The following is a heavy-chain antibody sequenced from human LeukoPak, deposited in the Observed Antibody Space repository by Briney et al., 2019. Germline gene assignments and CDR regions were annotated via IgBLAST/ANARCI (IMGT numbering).Heavy chain of an antibody. CDR2: ISSSSSYI. CDR1: GFTFRSYN. D-gene: IGHD2-15*01. J-gene: IGHJ4*02. V-gene: IGHV3-21*01. CDR3: ARGASRAAY. Sequence: GGSPRLSCAASGFTFRSYNMNWVRQAPGKRPEWVSSISSSSSYIYYADSVKGRFTISRDNAKNSLYLQMNSLRAEDTALYYCARGASRAAYWGQGPLVTVSS.